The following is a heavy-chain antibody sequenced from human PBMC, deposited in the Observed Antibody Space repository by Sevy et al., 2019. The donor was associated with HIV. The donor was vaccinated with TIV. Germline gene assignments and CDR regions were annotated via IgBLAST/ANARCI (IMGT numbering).Heavy chain of an antibody. Sequence: GGSLRLSCSASGFTFSEYAMSWVRQAPGKGLEWVGSIRSKPYGGTAEYAACVKGRFIISTDDSKTIAYLQMNSLQTEDTAVYYCTSDFWSGYSVLPYYWGQGTLVTVSS. D-gene: IGHD3-3*01. CDR2: IRSKPYGGTA. V-gene: IGHV3-49*04. J-gene: IGHJ4*02. CDR1: GFTFSEYA. CDR3: TSDFWSGYSVLPYY.